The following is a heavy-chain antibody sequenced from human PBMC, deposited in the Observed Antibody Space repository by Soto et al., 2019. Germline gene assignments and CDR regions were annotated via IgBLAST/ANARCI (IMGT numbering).Heavy chain of an antibody. Sequence: EVQLVESGGGLVQPGGSLRLSCAASGFTFSSYAMHWVRQAPGKGLEYVSAISSNGGSTDYANSVKGRFTISRDNSKNTLYLQVGSLRAEDIAVYYCARGGRGYEFDYWGQGTLVTVSS. CDR3: ARGGRGYEFDY. V-gene: IGHV3-64*01. CDR2: ISSNGGST. J-gene: IGHJ4*02. D-gene: IGHD5-12*01. CDR1: GFTFSSYA.